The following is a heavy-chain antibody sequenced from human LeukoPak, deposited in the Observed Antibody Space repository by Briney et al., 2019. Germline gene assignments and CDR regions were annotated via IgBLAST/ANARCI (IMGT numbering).Heavy chain of an antibody. Sequence: ASVKVSCKASGYTVTSYGISWVRQAPGQGLEWMGWISAYNGNTNYAQKLQGRVTMTTDTSTSTAYMELRSLRSDDTAVYYCAKNPLGLKHWFDPWGQGTLVTVSS. D-gene: IGHD2/OR15-2a*01. CDR2: ISAYNGNT. J-gene: IGHJ5*02. V-gene: IGHV1-18*01. CDR1: GYTVTSYG. CDR3: AKNPLGLKHWFDP.